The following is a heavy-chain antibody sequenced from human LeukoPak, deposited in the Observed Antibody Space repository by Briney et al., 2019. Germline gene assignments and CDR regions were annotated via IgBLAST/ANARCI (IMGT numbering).Heavy chain of an antibody. CDR3: ATGDGSGSYSHFDY. D-gene: IGHD3-10*01. V-gene: IGHV1-24*01. J-gene: IGHJ4*02. CDR2: FDPEDGET. CDR1: GYTLTELS. Sequence: GASVKASCKVSGYTLTELSMHWVRQAPGKGLEWMGGFDPEDGETIYAQKFQGRVTMTEDTSTDTAYMELSSLRSEDTAVYYCATGDGSGSYSHFDYWGQGTLVTVSS.